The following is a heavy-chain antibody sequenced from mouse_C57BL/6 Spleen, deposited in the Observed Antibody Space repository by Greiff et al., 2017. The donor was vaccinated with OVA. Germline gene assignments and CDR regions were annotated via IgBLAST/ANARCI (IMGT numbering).Heavy chain of an antibody. D-gene: IGHD1-1*01. CDR3: ARSYYGSFYYYAMDY. CDR1: GYTFTSYW. CDR2: IYPGSGST. V-gene: IGHV1-55*01. Sequence: VQLQQPGAELVKPGASVKMSCKASGYTFTSYWITWVKQRPGQGLEWIGDIYPGSGSTNYNEKFKSKATLTVDTSSSTAYMQLSSLTSEDSAVYYCARSYYGSFYYYAMDYWGQGTSVTVSS. J-gene: IGHJ4*01.